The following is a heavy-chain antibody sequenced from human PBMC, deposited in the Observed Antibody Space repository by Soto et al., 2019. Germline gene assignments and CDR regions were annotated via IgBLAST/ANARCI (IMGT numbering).Heavy chain of an antibody. CDR3: ARRSIGYASAHAQYFDY. CDR1: GGSFLTSSYY. V-gene: IGHV4-39*01. D-gene: IGHD2-2*01. J-gene: IGHJ4*02. Sequence: LSLTCTVSGGSFLTSSYYWGWIRQPPGKGLEWIGTFFHSGSTDHNPSLKSRVTVSMDTSKNQFSLKLTSVTAADTAVYYCARRSIGYASAHAQYFDYWGQGTLVTVSS. CDR2: FFHSGST.